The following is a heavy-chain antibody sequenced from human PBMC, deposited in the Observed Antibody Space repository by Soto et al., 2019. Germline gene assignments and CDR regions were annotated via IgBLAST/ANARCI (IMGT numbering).Heavy chain of an antibody. Sequence: ASVKVSCKASGYSFTGYSMHWVRQAPGQGLEWMGWINANNGDTNYAQKLQGRVTMTTDTSTSTAYMELRSLRSDDTAVYSCARGGGPRGWFDPWGQGTLVTVSS. CDR2: INANNGDT. J-gene: IGHJ5*02. V-gene: IGHV1-18*04. CDR1: GYSFTGYS. CDR3: ARGGGPRGWFDP. D-gene: IGHD5-12*01.